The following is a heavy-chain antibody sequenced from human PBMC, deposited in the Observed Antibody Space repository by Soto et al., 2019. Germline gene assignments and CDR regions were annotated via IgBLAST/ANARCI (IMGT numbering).Heavy chain of an antibody. CDR3: AREAAGYSEYFDY. V-gene: IGHV3-21*01. J-gene: IGHJ4*01. Sequence: GGSLRLSCLASGFTFSDYTLNWVRQPPGKGLEWVSSISKSGSYIYYADSLKGRFTISRDSAKDSLYLQINALSVEDTAVYYCAREAAGYSEYFDYWGHGTLVTVSS. CDR2: ISKSGSYI. CDR1: GFTFSDYT. D-gene: IGHD6-25*01.